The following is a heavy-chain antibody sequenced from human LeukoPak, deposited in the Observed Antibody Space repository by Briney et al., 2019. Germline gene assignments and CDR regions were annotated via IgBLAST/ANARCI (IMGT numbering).Heavy chain of an antibody. V-gene: IGHV4-61*02. D-gene: IGHD2-2*01. J-gene: IGHJ5*02. CDR3: ARVKMGYCSSTSCEGTVVDP. CDR2: IYTSGST. Sequence: PSQTLSLTCTVSGGSISSGSYYWSWIRQPAGKGLEWIGRIYTSGSTNYNPSLKSRVTISVDTSKNQFSLKLSSVTAADTAVYYCARVKMGYCSSTSCEGTVVDPWGQGTLVTVSS. CDR1: GGSISSGSYY.